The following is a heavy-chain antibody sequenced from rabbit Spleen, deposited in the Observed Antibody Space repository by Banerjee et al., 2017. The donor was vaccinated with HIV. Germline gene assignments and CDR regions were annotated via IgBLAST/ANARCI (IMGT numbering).Heavy chain of an antibody. J-gene: IGHJ3*01. Sequence: QQQLEESGGGLVKPGGTPTLTCKASGIDFSSFYYMCWVRQAPGKGLELIACIYTTSANTWYASWVNGRFTISKTSSTTVTLQMTSLTAADTATYFCNVGNDYHHRYLWGQGTLVTVS. CDR3: NVGNDYHHRYL. CDR1: GIDFSSFYY. V-gene: IGHV1S43*01. CDR2: IYTTSANT. D-gene: IGHD4-2*01.